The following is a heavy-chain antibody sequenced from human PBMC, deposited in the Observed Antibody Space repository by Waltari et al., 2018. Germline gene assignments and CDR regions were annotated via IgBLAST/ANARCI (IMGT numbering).Heavy chain of an antibody. CDR1: GGSFSGYY. Sequence: QVQLQQWGAGLLKPSETLSLTCAVYGGSFSGYYWSWIRQPPGKGLEWIGEINHSGSTNYNPSLKSRVTISVDTSKNQFSLKLSSVTAADTAVYYCARVVTYYYDSSGYHRAYYFDYWGQGTLVTVSS. J-gene: IGHJ4*02. CDR2: INHSGST. CDR3: ARVVTYYYDSSGYHRAYYFDY. D-gene: IGHD3-22*01. V-gene: IGHV4-34*01.